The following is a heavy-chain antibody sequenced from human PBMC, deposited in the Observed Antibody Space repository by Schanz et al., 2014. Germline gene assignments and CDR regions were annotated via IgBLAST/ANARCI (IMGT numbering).Heavy chain of an antibody. D-gene: IGHD3-10*01. CDR3: ARVLPGMGSGSYYNQYFQH. Sequence: QVQLQESGPGLVKPSETLSLTCTVSGGSISSGGYSWSWIRQPPGKGLEWIGYMYYSYTGNTYYNPSLKSRVTMSVNTSKNQFSLKLTSVNAADTAVYYCARVLPGMGSGSYYNQYFQHWGQGTLVTVSS. CDR1: GGSISSGGYS. CDR2: MYYSYTGNT. J-gene: IGHJ1*01. V-gene: IGHV4-30-4*07.